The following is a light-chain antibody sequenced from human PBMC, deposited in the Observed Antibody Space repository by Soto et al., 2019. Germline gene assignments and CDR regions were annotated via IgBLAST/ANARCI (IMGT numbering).Light chain of an antibody. V-gene: IGKV1-5*01. CDR3: QQYDTYSMYT. CDR2: DAS. J-gene: IGKJ2*01. Sequence: DIQMTQSPSTLSASVGDRVTITCRSSQSIGTWLAWYQQKPGKAPKLLIYDASTLESGVPSRFSGSGSGTEFTLIISSLQPEDFATYYCQQYDTYSMYTFGQGTKVDIK. CDR1: QSIGTW.